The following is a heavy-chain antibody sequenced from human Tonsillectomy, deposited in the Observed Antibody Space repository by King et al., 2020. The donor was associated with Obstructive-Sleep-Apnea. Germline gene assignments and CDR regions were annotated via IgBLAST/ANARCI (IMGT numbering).Heavy chain of an antibody. CDR2: IRTNFFGGTT. CDR1: GFTFGDYG. V-gene: IGHV3-49*03. J-gene: IGHJ4*02. Sequence: VQLVESGGGLVQPGRSLRLSCTASGFTFGDYGMSWFRQAPGKGLEWVAFIRTNFFGGTTEYAAPLKGRFTISRDDSKRIAYLRMDSLKTEDTAVYYCSRVMDDYVWGSYYYWGQGTLVTVSS. D-gene: IGHD3-16*01. CDR3: SRVMDDYVWGSYYY.